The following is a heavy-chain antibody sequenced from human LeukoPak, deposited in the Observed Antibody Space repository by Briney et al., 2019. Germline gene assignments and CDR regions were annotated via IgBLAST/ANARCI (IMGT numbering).Heavy chain of an antibody. CDR1: GFTFSRYA. Sequence: GGSLRLSCAASGFTFSRYAMSWVRQAPGKGLEWVSAISASGGSTFYADSVKGRFTISRDNSKNTLYLQMNSLRGEDTAVYYCASSSSGWYKFDYWGQGTLVTVSS. CDR3: ASSSSGWYKFDY. D-gene: IGHD6-19*01. CDR2: ISASGGST. V-gene: IGHV3-23*01. J-gene: IGHJ4*02.